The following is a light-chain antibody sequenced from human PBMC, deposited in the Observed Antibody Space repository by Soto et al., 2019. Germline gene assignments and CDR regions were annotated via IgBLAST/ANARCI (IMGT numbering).Light chain of an antibody. CDR1: QSISSW. Sequence: DIQMTQSPSTLSASVGDRVTITCRASQSISSWLAWYQQKPGKAPKLLIYKASSVESGVPSRFSGSGSGTESTITISSLQPDDFASYCYHQYNCYSQTFGQGTKVEIK. CDR3: HQYNCYSQT. J-gene: IGKJ1*01. CDR2: KAS. V-gene: IGKV1-5*03.